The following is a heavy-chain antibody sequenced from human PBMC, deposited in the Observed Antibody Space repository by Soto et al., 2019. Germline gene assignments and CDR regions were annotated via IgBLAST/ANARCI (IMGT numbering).Heavy chain of an antibody. CDR3: ARESPSEVTATYYFDY. J-gene: IGHJ4*02. D-gene: IGHD2-21*01. V-gene: IGHV3-30-3*01. CDR1: GFIFSDYA. Sequence: QVQLVESGGGVVQPGRSLRLSCAASGFIFSDYAMHWFRQAPGTGLEWVALISFDGSNKYYADSVKGRFTLSRDNSQNALYLQMNSLRAEDTAVYYCARESPSEVTATYYFDYWGQGTQVTVSS. CDR2: ISFDGSNK.